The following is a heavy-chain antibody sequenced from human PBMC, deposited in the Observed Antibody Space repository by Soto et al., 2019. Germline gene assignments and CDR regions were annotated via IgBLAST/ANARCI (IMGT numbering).Heavy chain of an antibody. CDR2: ISYDGSNK. J-gene: IGHJ3*02. CDR1: GFTFSSYA. CDR3: ATRGGIVVVTAKDAFDI. D-gene: IGHD2-21*02. Sequence: QVQLVESGGGVVQPGRSLRLSCAASGFTFSSYAMHWVRQAPGKGLEWVAVISYDGSNKYYADSVKGRFTISRDNSKNTLYLQMNRLRAEDTAVYYCATRGGIVVVTAKDAFDIWGQGTMVTVSS. V-gene: IGHV3-30-3*01.